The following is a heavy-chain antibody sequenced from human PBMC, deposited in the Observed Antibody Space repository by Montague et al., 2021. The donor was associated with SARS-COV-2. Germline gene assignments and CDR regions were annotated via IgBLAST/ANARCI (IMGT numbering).Heavy chain of an antibody. CDR3: TRETSNYEVSGGYYYERDV. Sequence: TLSLTCFVSGDSVNSGDYYWSWIRQRPGKGLEWIGYIYYTGDTDYSPSLKSRVTISIDTSKNHFSLRLTSVTAADTAVYYCTRETSNYEVSGGYYYERDVGGQGATVTVSS. CDR2: IYYTGDT. CDR1: GDSVNSGDYY. J-gene: IGHJ6*02. D-gene: IGHD3-3*01. V-gene: IGHV4-31*03.